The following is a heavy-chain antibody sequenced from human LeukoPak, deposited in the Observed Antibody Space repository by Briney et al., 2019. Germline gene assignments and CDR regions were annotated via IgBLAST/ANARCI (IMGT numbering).Heavy chain of an antibody. CDR2: ISYDGSNK. V-gene: IGHV3-30-3*01. D-gene: IGHD6-13*01. CDR1: GFTFSSYA. J-gene: IGHJ4*02. Sequence: GGSLRLSCAASGFTFSSYAMHWVRQAPGKGLEWVAVISYDGSNKYYADSVKGRFTISRDNSKNTLYLQMNSLRAEDTAVYYCARERIAAAGSDYFDYWGQGTLVTVSS. CDR3: ARERIAAAGSDYFDY.